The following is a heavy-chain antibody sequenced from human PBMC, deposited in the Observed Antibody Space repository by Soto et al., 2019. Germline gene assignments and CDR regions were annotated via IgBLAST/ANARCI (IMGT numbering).Heavy chain of an antibody. CDR3: AKDLDTGTIAAPGCVAY. CDR1: GFTFISYG. Sequence: PGGSLRLCCATSGFTFISYGMHWVRQAPGKGLEWVAVISYDGSNKYYADSVKGRFTISRDNSKNTLYLQMNSLRAEDTAVYFCAKDLDTGTIAAPGCVAYWGQGTLVTVSS. D-gene: IGHD6-13*01. CDR2: ISYDGSNK. V-gene: IGHV3-30*18. J-gene: IGHJ4*02.